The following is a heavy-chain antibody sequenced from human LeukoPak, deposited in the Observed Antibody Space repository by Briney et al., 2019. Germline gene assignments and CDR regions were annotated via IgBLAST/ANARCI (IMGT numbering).Heavy chain of an antibody. Sequence: GGSLRLSCAASGFTFDDYTMHWVRQAPGKGLEWVSLISWDGGSTYYADSVKGRFTISRDNAKNSLYLQMNSLRAEDTAVYYCARAWIQDYWGQGTLVTVSS. D-gene: IGHD5-18*01. CDR3: ARAWIQDY. J-gene: IGHJ4*02. CDR1: GFTFDDYT. CDR2: ISWDGGST. V-gene: IGHV3-43*01.